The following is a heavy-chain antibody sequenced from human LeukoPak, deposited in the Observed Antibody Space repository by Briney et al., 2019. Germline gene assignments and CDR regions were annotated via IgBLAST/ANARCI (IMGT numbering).Heavy chain of an antibody. V-gene: IGHV3-11*01. J-gene: IGHJ4*02. D-gene: IGHD3-22*01. CDR1: GFTFSDYY. CDR2: ISSSGSTI. CDR3: ARASSYYDSSGYYYAY. Sequence: GTYLRLSCAASGFTFSDYYMSWIRQAPGKGLEWVSYISSSGSTIYYADSVKGRFTISRDNAKNSLYLQMNSLRAEDTAVHYCARASSYYDSSGYYYAYWGQGTLVTVSS.